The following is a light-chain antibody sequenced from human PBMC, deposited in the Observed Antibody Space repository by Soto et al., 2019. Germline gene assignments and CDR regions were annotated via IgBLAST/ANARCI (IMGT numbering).Light chain of an antibody. CDR3: TSYTSSSTYV. Sequence: QSALTQPASVSGSPGQSITISCTGTSSDVGAYNSVSWYQQHPGKAPKLIIYDVSDRPSGVSTRFSGSRSGNTASLTISGLQAEDEADHYCTSYTSSSTYVFGTGTKLTVL. J-gene: IGLJ1*01. V-gene: IGLV2-14*01. CDR2: DVS. CDR1: SSDVGAYNS.